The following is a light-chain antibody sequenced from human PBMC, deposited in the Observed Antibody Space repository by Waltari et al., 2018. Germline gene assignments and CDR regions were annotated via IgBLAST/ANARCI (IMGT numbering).Light chain of an antibody. J-gene: IGLJ3*02. CDR2: RSD. CDR1: ASNIGGNL. CDR3: ASWDDSLNGHWV. V-gene: IGLV1-44*01. Sequence: QSVLTQPPSASGTPGQRVTISCSGSASNIGGNLVNWYQQLPGKAPKLLIYRSDHRPAGVPDRFPASKTGTSASLAISGLQSEDEADYFCASWDDSLNGHWVFGGGTKVTVL.